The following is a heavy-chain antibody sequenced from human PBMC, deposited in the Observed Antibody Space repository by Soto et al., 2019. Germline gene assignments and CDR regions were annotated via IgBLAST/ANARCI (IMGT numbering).Heavy chain of an antibody. Sequence: QVQLQQWGAGLLKPSETLSLNCAVTGGSLSAYYWSWIRQRPGKGLEWIGEVKDGGHTNYSPSLRGRVNISSDTSNNQFSLRLNSVTAADTGVYYCARGQEGVVATHWDQGSLVTVSS. V-gene: IGHV4-34*01. CDR1: GGSLSAYY. CDR3: ARGQEGVVATH. CDR2: VKDGGHT. J-gene: IGHJ4*02. D-gene: IGHD5-12*01.